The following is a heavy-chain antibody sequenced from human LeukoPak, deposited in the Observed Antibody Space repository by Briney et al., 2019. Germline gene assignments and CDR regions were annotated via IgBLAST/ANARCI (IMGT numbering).Heavy chain of an antibody. D-gene: IGHD2-8*02. Sequence: ASVKVSCKASGYTFTDSYIHWVRQAPGQGLEWMGRISPNSGGTNYVQKFKGRVTMTRDTSINIVYMEVSWLRSDDTGVYYCASMEGTGDSHYWGQGTLVTVS. J-gene: IGHJ4*02. V-gene: IGHV1-2*05. CDR1: GYTFTDSY. CDR2: ISPNSGGT. CDR3: ASMEGTGDSHY.